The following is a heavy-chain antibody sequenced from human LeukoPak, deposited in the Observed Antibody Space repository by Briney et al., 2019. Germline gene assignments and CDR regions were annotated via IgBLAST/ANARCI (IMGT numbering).Heavy chain of an antibody. CDR2: MHYTGST. CDR3: ARDGCSGSSCIGNWFNP. J-gene: IGHJ5*02. D-gene: IGHD2-15*01. Sequence: SQTLSLTCTVSGGSISSGGYFWSWVRQPPGKGLEWVGYMHYTGSTYFNPSRKSRVNTSVDTSKNQFSRKLSSVTAADTAVYYCARDGCSGSSCIGNWFNPWGQGTLVTVSS. V-gene: IGHV4-30-4*01. CDR1: GGSISSGGYF.